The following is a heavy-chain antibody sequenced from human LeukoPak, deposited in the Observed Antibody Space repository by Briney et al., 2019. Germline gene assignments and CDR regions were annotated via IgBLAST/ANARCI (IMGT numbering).Heavy chain of an antibody. J-gene: IGHJ4*02. CDR1: GFTFSSYA. CDR2: ISWNSGSI. CDR3: ARSSGYYYGRTYYFDY. Sequence: GGSLRLSCAASGFTFSSYAMSWVRQAPGKGLGWVSGISWNSGSIGYADSVKGRFTISRDNAKNSLYLQMNSLRAEDTALYYCARSSGYYYGRTYYFDYWGQGTLVTVSS. V-gene: IGHV3-9*01. D-gene: IGHD3-22*01.